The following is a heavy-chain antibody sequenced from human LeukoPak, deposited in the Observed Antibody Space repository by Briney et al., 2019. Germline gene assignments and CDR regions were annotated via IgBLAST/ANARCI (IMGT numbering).Heavy chain of an antibody. CDR2: IIPIFGTA. D-gene: IGHD3-3*01. Sequence: SVKVSCKASGGTFSNYAISWVRQAPGQGLEWMGGIIPIFGTANYAQKFQGRVTITADESTSTAYMELSSLRSEDTAVYCCARNSDFWSGYYSAWGQGTLVTVSS. J-gene: IGHJ5*02. V-gene: IGHV1-69*13. CDR3: ARNSDFWSGYYSA. CDR1: GGTFSNYA.